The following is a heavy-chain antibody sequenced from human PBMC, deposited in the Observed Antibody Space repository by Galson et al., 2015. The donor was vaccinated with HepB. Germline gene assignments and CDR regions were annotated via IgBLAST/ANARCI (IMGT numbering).Heavy chain of an antibody. V-gene: IGHV3-23*01. D-gene: IGHD3-10*01. Sequence: SLRLSCAASGFTFSNYAMSWVRQAPGKGLEWVSGISGGGGTTYYADFVKGRFTISRDNSKNTLSLQMNSLRAEDTAIYYCANRAPRRLHYYESGTDYWGLGTLVTVSS. J-gene: IGHJ4*02. CDR3: ANRAPRRLHYYESGTDY. CDR1: GFTFSNYA. CDR2: ISGGGGTT.